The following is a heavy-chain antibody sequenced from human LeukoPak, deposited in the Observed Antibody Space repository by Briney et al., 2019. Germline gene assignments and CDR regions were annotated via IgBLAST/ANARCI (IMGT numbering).Heavy chain of an antibody. CDR2: ISSSSSYI. V-gene: IGHV3-21*01. J-gene: IGHJ4*02. CDR3: GDYLSPNKYFYGGSCYSGRDY. D-gene: IGHD2-15*01. CDR1: GFTFSSYS. Sequence: PGGSLRLSCAASGFTFSSYSMNWVRQAPGKGLEWVSSISSSSSYIYYADSVKGRFTISRDNAKNSLYLQMNSLRAEDTAVYYLGDYLSPNKYFYGGSCYSGRDYWGQGTLVTVSS.